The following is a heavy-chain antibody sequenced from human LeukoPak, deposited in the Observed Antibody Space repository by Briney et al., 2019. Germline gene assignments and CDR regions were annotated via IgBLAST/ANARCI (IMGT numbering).Heavy chain of an antibody. D-gene: IGHD6-13*01. Sequence: GGSLRLSCAASGFTFSSYSMNWVRQAPGKGLEWVSSISSSSSYIYYADSVKGRFTISRDNAKNSLYLQMNSLRAEDTAVYYCASSGYSSSWGYYYYMDVWGKGTTVTVSS. CDR2: ISSSSSYI. CDR1: GFTFSSYS. J-gene: IGHJ6*03. CDR3: ASSGYSSSWGYYYYMDV. V-gene: IGHV3-21*01.